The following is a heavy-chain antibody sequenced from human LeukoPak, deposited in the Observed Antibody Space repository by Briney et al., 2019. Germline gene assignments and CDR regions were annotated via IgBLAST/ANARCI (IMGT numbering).Heavy chain of an antibody. CDR1: GYTFTCYD. CDR2: MNLNSGNT. D-gene: IGHD3-22*01. V-gene: IGHV1-8*01. CDR3: AYSRYYYVSSGPQYYYYGMDV. Sequence: ASVKVSCKASGYTFTCYDINWVRHATGQGLEWMGWMNLNSGNTGYAQKFQGRVSMTRNTSISTAYMELSSLRSEDTAVYYCAYSRYYYVSSGPQYYYYGMDVWGQGTTVTVSS. J-gene: IGHJ6*02.